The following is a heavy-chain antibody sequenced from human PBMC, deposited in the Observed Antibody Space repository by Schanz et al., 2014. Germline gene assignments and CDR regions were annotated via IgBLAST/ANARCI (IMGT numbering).Heavy chain of an antibody. Sequence: QVQLAESGVGVVQPGRSLRLSCAASGFAFNNYGMHWVRQAPGKGLEWVAIIWYDGNNKKYADSVKGRFSISRDNSQNTLYLQMDSLRPEDTAVYFCAKDTGYCHGGACYCFEYWGQGTLVTVSS. J-gene: IGHJ4*02. V-gene: IGHV3-33*03. CDR2: IWYDGNNK. CDR1: GFAFNNYG. D-gene: IGHD2-8*02. CDR3: AKDTGYCHGGACYCFEY.